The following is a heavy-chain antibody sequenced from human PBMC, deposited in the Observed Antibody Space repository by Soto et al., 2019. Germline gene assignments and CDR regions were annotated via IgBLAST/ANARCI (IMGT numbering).Heavy chain of an antibody. Sequence: GGSLRLSCAASGFTFSSYAMHWVRQAPGKGLEWVAVISYDGSNKYYADSVKGRFTISRDNSKNTLYLQMSSLRAEDTAVYYCASITMVDPWGQGTLVTVSS. V-gene: IGHV3-30-3*01. D-gene: IGHD3-10*01. J-gene: IGHJ5*02. CDR2: ISYDGSNK. CDR3: ASITMVDP. CDR1: GFTFSSYA.